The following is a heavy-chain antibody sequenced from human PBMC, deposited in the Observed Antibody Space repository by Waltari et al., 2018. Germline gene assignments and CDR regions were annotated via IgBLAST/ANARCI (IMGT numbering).Heavy chain of an antibody. Sequence: QVQLQESGPGLVKPSETLSLTCIVSGGSISSHHCSWIRQPPGKGLEWIGEINHSGSTNYNPSLKSRVTISVDTSKNQFSLKLSSVTAADTAVYYCARDGYNEGADYWGQGTLVTVSS. D-gene: IGHD5-12*01. V-gene: IGHV4-59*11. J-gene: IGHJ4*02. CDR3: ARDGYNEGADY. CDR1: GGSISSHH. CDR2: INHSGST.